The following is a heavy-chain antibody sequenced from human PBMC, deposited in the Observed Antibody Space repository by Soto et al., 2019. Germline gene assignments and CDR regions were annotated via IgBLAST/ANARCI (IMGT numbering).Heavy chain of an antibody. D-gene: IGHD2-15*01. CDR3: AKSVRYCLGSSCSPEAFDV. CDR1: GFSFSDSG. J-gene: IGHJ3*01. CDR2: ISYDGRNK. Sequence: QVHLVESGGGVVQPGRSLRLACVASGFSFSDSGMHWVCQAPGKGLEWVAGISYDGRNKYYADSVNDRFTNSRDNYKKTLSLKMNSMRAEDKAVYYCAKSVRYCLGSSCSPEAFDVWGQGTLVSVSS. V-gene: IGHV3-30*18.